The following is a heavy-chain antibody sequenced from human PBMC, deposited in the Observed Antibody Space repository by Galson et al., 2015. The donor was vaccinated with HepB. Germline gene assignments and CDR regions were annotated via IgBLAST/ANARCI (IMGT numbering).Heavy chain of an antibody. D-gene: IGHD6-13*01. CDR2: INSDGSST. J-gene: IGHJ4*02. CDR3: ARASSWSPAFDY. CDR1: GFTFSSYW. Sequence: SLRLSCAASGFTFSSYWMHWVRQAPGKGLVWVSRINSDGSSTSYADSVKGRFTISRDNAKNTLYLQMNSLRAEDTAVYYCARASSWSPAFDYWGQGTLVTVSS. V-gene: IGHV3-74*01.